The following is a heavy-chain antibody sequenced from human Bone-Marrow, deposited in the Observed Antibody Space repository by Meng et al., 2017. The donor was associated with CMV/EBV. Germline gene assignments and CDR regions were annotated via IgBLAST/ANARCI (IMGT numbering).Heavy chain of an antibody. CDR2: IYSGGDT. J-gene: IGHJ6*02. D-gene: IGHD6-6*01. CDR1: RLTVSNNY. Sequence: GESLKISCELSRLTVSNNYMSWVRQAPGEGLEWVSVIYSGGDTHYADSVRGRFTISRDNSKNPLYLQMNSLRAEDTAVYYCARYRLGGGSSSLSFHYYGMDVWGQGTTVTVSS. CDR3: ARYRLGGGSSSLSFHYYGMDV. V-gene: IGHV3-53*01.